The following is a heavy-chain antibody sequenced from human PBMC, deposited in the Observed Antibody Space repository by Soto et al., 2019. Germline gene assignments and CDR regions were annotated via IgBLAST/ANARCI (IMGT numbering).Heavy chain of an antibody. CDR1: GGSISSTHS. J-gene: IGHJ4*02. CDR3: ARAVALPGLFYFDF. CDR2: IYHSGST. Sequence: QMQLQESGPRLVRPSETLSLTCAVSGGSISSTHSWSWVRQPPGKGLEWIAEIYHSGSTNYNPSLKSRATISVDKSKNQFSLKLNSVTAADTAVYFCARAVALPGLFYFDFWGQGTLVTVSS. V-gene: IGHV4-4*02. D-gene: IGHD2-21*01.